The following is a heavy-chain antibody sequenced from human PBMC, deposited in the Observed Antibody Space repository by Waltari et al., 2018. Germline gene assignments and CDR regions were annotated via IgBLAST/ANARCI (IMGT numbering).Heavy chain of an antibody. CDR1: GDPMSGNSW. CDR3: ARDRGRGLFLDS. V-gene: IGHV4-4*02. Sequence: QLQESGAALAQPSGTPSLPCVVPGDPMSGNSWWSWVRQSPDKGLEWIGQVHRNGRTNYTPSLASRAIVSLDSSMNQFSLRILSATAADTAVYYCARDRGRGLFLDSWGQGTLVTVSP. D-gene: IGHD2-15*01. J-gene: IGHJ4*02. CDR2: VHRNGRT.